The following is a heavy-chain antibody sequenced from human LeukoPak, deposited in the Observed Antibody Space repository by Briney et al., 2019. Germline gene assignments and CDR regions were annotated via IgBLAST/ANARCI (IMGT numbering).Heavy chain of an antibody. CDR3: AKGAVAGYYYYGMDV. CDR1: GFTFRSFG. Sequence: GGSLRLSCAASGFTFRSFGMHWVRQAPGKGLEWVAFTVYDGSTEYYADPVQGRFTISRDNSRNTLYLQMNSLRAEDTAVYYCAKGAVAGYYYYGMDVWGQGTTVTVSS. J-gene: IGHJ6*02. CDR2: TVYDGSTE. D-gene: IGHD6-19*01. V-gene: IGHV3-30*02.